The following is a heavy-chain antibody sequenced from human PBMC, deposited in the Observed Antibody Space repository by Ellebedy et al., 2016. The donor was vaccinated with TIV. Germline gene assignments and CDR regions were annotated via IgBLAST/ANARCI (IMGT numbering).Heavy chain of an antibody. CDR2: IKRDGSEK. Sequence: GGSLRLSCTTSGFSLSKAWMSWVRQAPGKGLEWVADIKRDGSEKYYVESVKGRFTISRDNARNSVYLQMNNLGAEDTALYYCVRGADTFDYWGQGTLVTVSS. J-gene: IGHJ4*02. V-gene: IGHV3-7*01. CDR3: VRGADTFDY. CDR1: GFSLSKAW.